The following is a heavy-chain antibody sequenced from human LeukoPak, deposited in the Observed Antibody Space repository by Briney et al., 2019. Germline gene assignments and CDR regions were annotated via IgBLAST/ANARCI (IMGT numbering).Heavy chain of an antibody. J-gene: IGHJ4*02. CDR3: ARSDYYGSGSSLYYFDY. CDR2: ISSSSSYI. Sequence: TGGSLRLSCAASGFTFSSYSMNWVRQAPGKGLEWVSSISSSSSYIYYADSVKGRFTISRDNAKNSLYLQMNSLRAEDTAVYYCARSDYYGSGSSLYYFDYWGQGTLVTVSS. D-gene: IGHD3-10*01. V-gene: IGHV3-21*01. CDR1: GFTFSSYS.